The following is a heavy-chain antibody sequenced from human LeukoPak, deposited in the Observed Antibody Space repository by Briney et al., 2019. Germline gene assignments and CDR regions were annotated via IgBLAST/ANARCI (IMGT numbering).Heavy chain of an antibody. CDR3: ARHVGISF. J-gene: IGHJ4*02. CDR2: IREDGTEE. V-gene: IGHV3-7*01. Sequence: GGSLRLSCTASGFTFSGAWMTWVRQAPGKGLEWVANIREDGTEENYVDSVKGRFTISRDNAKNSLFLQMSNLRDDDTAIYYCARHVGISFWGQGTLVTVSS. CDR1: GFTFSGAW. D-gene: IGHD7-27*01.